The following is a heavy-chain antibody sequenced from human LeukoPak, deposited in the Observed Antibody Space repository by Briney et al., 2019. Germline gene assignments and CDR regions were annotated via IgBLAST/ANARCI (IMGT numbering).Heavy chain of an antibody. J-gene: IGHJ4*02. Sequence: PGGSLRLSCAASGSTFSDYYMSWIRQAPGKGLEWVSYISSSGSTIYYADSVKGRFTISRDNAKNSLYLQMNSLRAEDTAVYYCARLYYDILTGYLDYWGQGTLVTVSS. CDR2: ISSSGSTI. CDR3: ARLYYDILTGYLDY. V-gene: IGHV3-11*01. CDR1: GSTFSDYY. D-gene: IGHD3-9*01.